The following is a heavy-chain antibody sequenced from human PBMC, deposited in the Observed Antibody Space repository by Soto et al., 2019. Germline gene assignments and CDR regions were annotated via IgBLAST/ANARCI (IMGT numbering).Heavy chain of an antibody. V-gene: IGHV1-58*01. Sequence: QMQLVQSGPEVKKPGTSVKVSCKASGFTFTSSAVQWVRQARGQRLEWIGWIVVGSGNTNYAQKFQERVTITRDMSTSTADMELSSLRSEDTAVYYCAAARGYDSSGYYSYYFDYWGQGTLVTVSS. CDR2: IVVGSGNT. CDR3: AAARGYDSSGYYSYYFDY. D-gene: IGHD3-22*01. J-gene: IGHJ4*02. CDR1: GFTFTSSA.